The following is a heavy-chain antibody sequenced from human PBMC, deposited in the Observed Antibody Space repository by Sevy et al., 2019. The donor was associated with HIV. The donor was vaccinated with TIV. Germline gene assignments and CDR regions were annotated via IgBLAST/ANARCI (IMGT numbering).Heavy chain of an antibody. Sequence: GGSLRLSCAASGFTFSPYAMHWVRQAPGKGLEYVSGISYNGGSTYYANSVKGRFTISRDNSKNMMYLQMGSLRTEDVAVYYCARGKWELPNDAFDIWGQGTMVTVSS. CDR2: ISYNGGST. CDR3: ARGKWELPNDAFDI. D-gene: IGHD1-26*01. J-gene: IGHJ3*02. V-gene: IGHV3-64*01. CDR1: GFTFSPYA.